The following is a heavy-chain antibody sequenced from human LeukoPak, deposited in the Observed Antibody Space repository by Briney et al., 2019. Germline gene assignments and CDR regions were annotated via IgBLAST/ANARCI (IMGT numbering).Heavy chain of an antibody. CDR1: GGSISSDY. CDR2: IYSSGST. Sequence: PSETLSLTCSDSGGSISSDYWSWIRQPAGKGLEWIGRIYSSGSTNYNPSLKSRVTMSLDTSKNQFSLNLSSVTAADTAVYYCAKVDRNYNGHAFDIWGQGTMVTVSP. V-gene: IGHV4-4*07. D-gene: IGHD1-14*01. J-gene: IGHJ3*02. CDR3: AKVDRNYNGHAFDI.